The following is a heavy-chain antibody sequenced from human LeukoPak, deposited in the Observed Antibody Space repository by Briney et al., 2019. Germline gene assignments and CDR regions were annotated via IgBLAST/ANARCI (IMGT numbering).Heavy chain of an antibody. CDR3: ARGPNYGDSFPNWYFDL. CDR1: GFTFSSYG. D-gene: IGHD4-17*01. V-gene: IGHV3-30*02. J-gene: IGHJ2*01. CDR2: IRYDGSNK. Sequence: GGSLRLSCAASGFTFSSYGMNWVRQAPGKGLEWVAFIRYDGSNKYYADSAKGRFTFSRDNSKNTLYLQMNSLRAEDTAVYYCARGPNYGDSFPNWYFDLWGRGTLVTVSS.